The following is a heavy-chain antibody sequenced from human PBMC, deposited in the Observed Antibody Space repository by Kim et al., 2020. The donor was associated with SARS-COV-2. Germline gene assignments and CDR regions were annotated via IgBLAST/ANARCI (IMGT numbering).Heavy chain of an antibody. CDR3: ARWEVTNGEDYYYYGMDV. CDR2: IYSGGST. Sequence: GGSLRLSCAASGFTVSSNYMSWVRQAPGKGLEWVSVIYSGGSTYYADSVKGRFTISRDNSKNTLYLQMNSLRAEDTAVYYCARWEVTNGEDYYYYGMDVWGQGTTVTVSS. D-gene: IGHD1-26*01. V-gene: IGHV3-66*02. CDR1: GFTVSSNY. J-gene: IGHJ6*02.